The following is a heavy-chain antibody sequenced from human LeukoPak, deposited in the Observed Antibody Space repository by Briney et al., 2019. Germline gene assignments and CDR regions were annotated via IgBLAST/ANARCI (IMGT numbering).Heavy chain of an antibody. Sequence: ASVKVSCKASGYTFTGYYMHWVRQAPGQGLEWMGWINPNSGGTNYAQKFQGRVTMTRDTSISTAYMELSRLRSDDTAVYYCARVGGGGTVVMSHWGQGTLVTVSS. V-gene: IGHV1-2*02. CDR1: GYTFTGYY. CDR2: INPNSGGT. J-gene: IGHJ4*02. CDR3: ARVGGGGTVVMSH. D-gene: IGHD4-23*01.